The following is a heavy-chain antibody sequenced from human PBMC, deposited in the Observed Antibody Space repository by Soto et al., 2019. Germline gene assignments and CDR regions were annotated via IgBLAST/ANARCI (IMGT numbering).Heavy chain of an antibody. Sequence: EVQLVESGGGLVQPGRSLRLSCAASGFTFDVYAMHWVRQAPGKGLEWVAGISWNSGSIGYADSVKGRFTISRDNAKNSLDLQMNSLSAEDTALYYCAKAGYGDYGDNGFDPWGQCTLVTVS. CDR1: GFTFDVYA. D-gene: IGHD4-17*01. J-gene: IGHJ5*02. CDR2: ISWNSGSI. CDR3: AKAGYGDYGDNGFDP. V-gene: IGHV3-9*01.